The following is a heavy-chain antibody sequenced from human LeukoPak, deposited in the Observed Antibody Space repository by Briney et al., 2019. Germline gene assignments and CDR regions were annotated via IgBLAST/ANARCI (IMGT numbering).Heavy chain of an antibody. V-gene: IGHV3-23*01. CDR2: ISGSGGST. J-gene: IGHJ3*02. Sequence: GGSLRLSCAASGFTFSSYAMSWVRQPPGKGLEWVSAISGSGGSTYYADSVKGRFTISRDNSKNTLYLQMNSLRAEDTAVYYCARDPGFGEVLDAFDIWGEGTMVTVSS. CDR3: ARDPGFGEVLDAFDI. D-gene: IGHD3-10*01. CDR1: GFTFSSYA.